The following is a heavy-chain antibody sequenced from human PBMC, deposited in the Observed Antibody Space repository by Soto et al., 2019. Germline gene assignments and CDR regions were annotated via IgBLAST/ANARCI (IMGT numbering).Heavy chain of an antibody. J-gene: IGHJ4*02. CDR3: SRSSRRYYDSSGYFDY. D-gene: IGHD3-22*01. Sequence: SETLSLTCAVYGGSFSGYYWSWIRQPPGKGLEWIGEINHSGSTNYNPSLKSRVTISVDTSKNQFSLKLSSVTAADTAVYYFSRSSRRYYDSSGYFDYWGQGTLVTVSS. CDR1: GGSFSGYY. CDR2: INHSGST. V-gene: IGHV4-34*01.